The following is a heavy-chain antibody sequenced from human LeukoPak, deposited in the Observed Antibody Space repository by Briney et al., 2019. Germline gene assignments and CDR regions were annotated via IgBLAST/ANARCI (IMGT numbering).Heavy chain of an antibody. V-gene: IGHV4-39*01. CDR2: IYYSGST. CDR1: GGSISSSSYY. J-gene: IGHJ4*02. CDR3: ARHRYYYDSSGYRNLFDY. D-gene: IGHD3-22*01. Sequence: PSETLSLTCTVSGGSISSSSYYWGWIRQPPGKGLEWIGSIYYSGSTYYNPSLKSRVTISVDTSKNQFSLKLSSVTAADTAVYYCARHRYYYDSSGYRNLFDYWGQGTLVTVSS.